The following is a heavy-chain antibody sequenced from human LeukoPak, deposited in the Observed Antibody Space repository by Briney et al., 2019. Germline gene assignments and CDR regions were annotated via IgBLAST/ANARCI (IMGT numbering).Heavy chain of an antibody. Sequence: SETLSLTCTVSGGSISSGGYYWSWIRQHPGKGLEWIGYIYYSGSTYYNPSLKSRVTISVDTSKNQFSLKLSSVTAADTAVYYCARDPFNWNPDENWFDPWGQGTLVTVSS. CDR2: IYYSGST. V-gene: IGHV4-31*03. D-gene: IGHD1-1*01. CDR3: ARDPFNWNPDENWFDP. CDR1: GGSISSGGYY. J-gene: IGHJ5*02.